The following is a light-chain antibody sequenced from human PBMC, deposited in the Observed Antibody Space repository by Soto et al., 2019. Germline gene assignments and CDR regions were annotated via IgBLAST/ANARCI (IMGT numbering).Light chain of an antibody. Sequence: EIVLTQSPGTVSLSPGERATLSCRASQSVSSSYLAWYQQKPGQAPRLLIYGASTRATGIPDRFSGSGSGTDFTLTISRLGPEDFAVYYCQQYGSSQWAFGQGTKVDIK. V-gene: IGKV3-20*01. CDR1: QSVSSSY. CDR3: QQYGSSQWA. J-gene: IGKJ1*01. CDR2: GAS.